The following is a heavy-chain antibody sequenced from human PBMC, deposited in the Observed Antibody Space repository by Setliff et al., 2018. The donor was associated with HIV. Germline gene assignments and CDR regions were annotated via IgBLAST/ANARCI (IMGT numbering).Heavy chain of an antibody. J-gene: IGHJ4*02. Sequence: GGSLRLSCPVSGFIYQNYWMSRVRQAPGKGLEWVANINHDGSEKQYLDSVTGRFAISRDNSKNSLYLQVNNLKVEDTAVYYCERDPLRTTSLLTWWFPDYWGQGTLVTVSS. V-gene: IGHV3-7*01. D-gene: IGHD2-15*01. CDR2: INHDGSEK. CDR1: GFIYQNYW. CDR3: ERDPLRTTSLLTWWFPDY.